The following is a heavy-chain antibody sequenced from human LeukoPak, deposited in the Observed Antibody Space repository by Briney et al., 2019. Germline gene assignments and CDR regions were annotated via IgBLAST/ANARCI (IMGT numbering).Heavy chain of an antibody. CDR3: ARLYCSGGSCYYYYFDY. V-gene: IGHV3-48*03. CDR2: ISSSGSTI. D-gene: IGHD2-15*01. Sequence: GGSLRLSCAASGFTFSSYEMNWVRQAPGKGLAWVSYISSSGSTIYYADSVKGRFTISRDNAKNSLYLQMNSLRAEDTAVYYCARLYCSGGSCYYYYFDYWGQGTLVTVSS. CDR1: GFTFSSYE. J-gene: IGHJ4*02.